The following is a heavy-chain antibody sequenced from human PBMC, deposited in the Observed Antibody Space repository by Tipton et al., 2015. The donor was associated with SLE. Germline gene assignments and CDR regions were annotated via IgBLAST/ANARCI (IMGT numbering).Heavy chain of an antibody. CDR2: IYSSGNT. CDR3: ARRGYNSSRYFFDY. Sequence: TLSLTCTVSSGSISNHYWSWIRQPPGRGLEWIGNIYSSGNTNYKSSLESRVTISVDTSKNQFSLKLTSVTAADTAVYYCARRGYNSSRYFFDYWGQGALVTVSS. D-gene: IGHD6-19*01. V-gene: IGHV4-59*11. CDR1: SGSISNHY. J-gene: IGHJ4*02.